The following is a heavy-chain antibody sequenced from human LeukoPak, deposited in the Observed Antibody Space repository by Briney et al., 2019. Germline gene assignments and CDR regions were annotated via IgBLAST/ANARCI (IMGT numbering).Heavy chain of an antibody. CDR3: ARWGHFDTSGYFVVDY. CDR2: IHYSGST. J-gene: IGHJ4*02. Sequence: SETLSLTCSISDGSISSYYWTWIRQSPGKGLEWIGHIHYSGSTHYNPSLQSRVSISVDTSKNHFSLKLRSVTAVDTAVYYCARWGHFDTSGYFVVDYWGQGTLVTVSS. V-gene: IGHV4-59*01. D-gene: IGHD3-22*01. CDR1: DGSISSYY.